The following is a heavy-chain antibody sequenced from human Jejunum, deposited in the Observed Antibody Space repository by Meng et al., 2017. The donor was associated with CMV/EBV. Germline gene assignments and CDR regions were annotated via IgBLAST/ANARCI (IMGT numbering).Heavy chain of an antibody. Sequence: GGSFSGYYWSWLRQSPGQGLEWIGQINHSGSASYNPSLRRRVTISEDTSKNQFSLRLTSVTAADTAIYYCARKYCGSSNCYPLDYWGQGELVTVSS. CDR2: INHSGSA. J-gene: IGHJ4*02. V-gene: IGHV4-34*01. CDR3: ARKYCGSSNCYPLDY. CDR1: GGSFSGYY. D-gene: IGHD2-2*01.